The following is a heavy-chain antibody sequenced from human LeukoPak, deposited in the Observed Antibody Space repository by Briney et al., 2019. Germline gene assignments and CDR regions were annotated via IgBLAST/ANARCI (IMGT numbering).Heavy chain of an antibody. CDR2: ISGNGGST. CDR3: AKAPGYCSSTSCYTTGFDP. Sequence: GGSLRLSCAASGFTFSSYAMSWVRQAPGKGLEWVSAISGNGGSTYYADSVKGRFTISRDNSKNTLYLQMNSLRAEDTAVYYCAKAPGYCSSTSCYTTGFDPWGQGTLVTVSS. CDR1: GFTFSSYA. J-gene: IGHJ5*02. V-gene: IGHV3-23*01. D-gene: IGHD2-2*02.